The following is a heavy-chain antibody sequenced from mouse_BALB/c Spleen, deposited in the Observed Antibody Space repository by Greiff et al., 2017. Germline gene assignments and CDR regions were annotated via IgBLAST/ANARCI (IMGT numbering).Heavy chain of an antibody. CDR2: IDPANGNT. J-gene: IGHJ4*01. CDR3: ARAYYGLYYYAMDY. Sequence: VQLKESGAELVKPGASVKLSCTASGFNIKDTYMHWVKQRPEQGLEWIGRIDPANGNTKYDPKFQGKATITADTSSNTAYLQLSSLTSEDTAVYYCARAYYGLYYYAMDYWGQGTSVTVSS. D-gene: IGHD1-1*01. CDR1: GFNIKDTY. V-gene: IGHV14-3*02.